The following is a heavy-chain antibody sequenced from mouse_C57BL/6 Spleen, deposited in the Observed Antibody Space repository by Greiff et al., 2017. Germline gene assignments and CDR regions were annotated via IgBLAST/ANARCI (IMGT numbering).Heavy chain of an antibody. V-gene: IGHV1-81*01. Sequence: QVQLKQSGAELARPGASVKLSCKASGYTFTSYGISWVKQRTGQGLEWIGEIYPRSGNTYYNEKFKGKATLTADKSSSTAYMELRSLTSEDSAVYFCARVANWDGVYYFDYWGQGTTLTVSS. CDR2: IYPRSGNT. J-gene: IGHJ2*01. CDR3: ARVANWDGVYYFDY. D-gene: IGHD4-1*02. CDR1: GYTFTSYG.